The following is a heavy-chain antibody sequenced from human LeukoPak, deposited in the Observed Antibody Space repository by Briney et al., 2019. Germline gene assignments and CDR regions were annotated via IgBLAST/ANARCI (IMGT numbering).Heavy chain of an antibody. J-gene: IGHJ5*02. CDR2: IYYSGST. Sequence: PSETLSLTCTVSGGSISSYYWSWIRQPPGKGLEWIGYIYYSGSTYYNPSLKSRVTISVDTSKNQFSLKLSSVTAADTAVYYCARVLFLEWAINWFDPWGQGTLVTVSS. D-gene: IGHD3-3*01. V-gene: IGHV4-30-4*08. CDR3: ARVLFLEWAINWFDP. CDR1: GGSISSYY.